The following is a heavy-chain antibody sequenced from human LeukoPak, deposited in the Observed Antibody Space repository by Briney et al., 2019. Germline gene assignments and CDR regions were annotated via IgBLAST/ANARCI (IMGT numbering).Heavy chain of an antibody. CDR3: ARGRRLRLGELSLSLYNWFDP. V-gene: IGHV1-69*06. CDR1: GGTFSSYA. Sequence: SVKVSCKASGGTFSSYAISWVRQAPGQGLEWMGGIIPIFGTANYAQKFQGRVTITADKSTSTAYMELSSLRSEDTAVYYCARGRRLRLGELSLSLYNWFDPWGQGTLVTVSS. D-gene: IGHD3-16*02. CDR2: IIPIFGTA. J-gene: IGHJ5*02.